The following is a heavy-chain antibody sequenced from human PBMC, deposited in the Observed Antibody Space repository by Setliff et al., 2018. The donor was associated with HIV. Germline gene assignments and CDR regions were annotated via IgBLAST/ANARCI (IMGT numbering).Heavy chain of an antibody. CDR1: GGSISSSSYY. D-gene: IGHD3-10*01. CDR3: AKSDTTMDGGTPFYMDV. CDR2: IYNSGSR. Sequence: PSETLSPTCTVSGGSISSSSYYWGWIRQPPGEGLEWVGSIYNSGSRYYNPSLNSRVTISVDTSKNQFSLKLSSVTAADTAVYYCAKSDTTMDGGTPFYMDVWGKGTTVTVSS. J-gene: IGHJ6*03. V-gene: IGHV4-39*01.